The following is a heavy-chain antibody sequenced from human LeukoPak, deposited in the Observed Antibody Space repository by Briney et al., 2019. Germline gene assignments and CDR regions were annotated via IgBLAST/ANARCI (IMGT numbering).Heavy chain of an antibody. CDR2: ISSNGGST. CDR1: GFTFSSYA. Sequence: GGSLRLSCAASGFTFSSYAMHWVRQAPGKGLEYVSAISSNGGSTYYANPVKGRFTISRDNSKNALYLQMGSLRAEDMAVYYCARVSYYYGMDVWGQGTTVTVSS. V-gene: IGHV3-64*01. CDR3: ARVSYYYGMDV. J-gene: IGHJ6*02.